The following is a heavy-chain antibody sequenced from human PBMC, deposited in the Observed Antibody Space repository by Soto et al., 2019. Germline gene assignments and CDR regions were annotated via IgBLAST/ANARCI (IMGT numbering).Heavy chain of an antibody. D-gene: IGHD3-22*01. J-gene: IGHJ4*02. CDR1: GFTFSKYA. CDR2: ISNDGSNP. V-gene: IGHV3-30-3*01. Sequence: GGSLRLSCAASGFTFSKYAMHWVRQARGTGLEWVAVISNDGSNPYYADSVKGRFTISRDNSKNTLYLQMNSLREEGTAVYYCARTGYDRSGYFVEYYFDYWGQGTLVTVSS. CDR3: ARTGYDRSGYFVEYYFDY.